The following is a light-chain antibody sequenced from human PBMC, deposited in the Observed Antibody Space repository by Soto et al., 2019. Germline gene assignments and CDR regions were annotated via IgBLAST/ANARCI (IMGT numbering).Light chain of an antibody. CDR3: CSYAGSYTFLYG. CDR2: DVS. J-gene: IGLJ1*01. Sequence: QSALTQPRSVSGSPGQSVTISCTGTSSDVGGYNYVSWYQQHPGKAPKLMIYDVSKRPSGVPDRFSGSKSGNTASLTSSGLQAEDEADYYCCSYAGSYTFLYGFGTGTKVTVL. CDR1: SSDVGGYNY. V-gene: IGLV2-11*01.